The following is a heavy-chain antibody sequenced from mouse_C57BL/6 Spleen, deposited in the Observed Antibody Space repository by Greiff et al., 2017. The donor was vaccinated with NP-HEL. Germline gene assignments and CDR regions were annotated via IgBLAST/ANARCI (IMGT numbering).Heavy chain of an antibody. J-gene: IGHJ2*01. CDR3: ARSLDGYFRYYFDY. CDR1: GFTFSDYG. CDR2: ISSGSSTI. V-gene: IGHV5-17*01. Sequence: DVKLVESGGGLVKPGGSLKLSCAASGFTFSDYGMHWVRQAPEKGLEWVAYISSGSSTIYYADTVKGRFTISRDNAKNTLFLQMTSLRSEDTAMYYCARSLDGYFRYYFDYWGQGTTLTVSS. D-gene: IGHD2-3*01.